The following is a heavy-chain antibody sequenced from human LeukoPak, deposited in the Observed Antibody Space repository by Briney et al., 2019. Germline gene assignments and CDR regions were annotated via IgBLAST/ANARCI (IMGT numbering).Heavy chain of an antibody. Sequence: TSETLSLTCTVSGGSISSYYWSWIRQPPGKGLEWIGYIYYSGSANYNPSLNGRVTISVDTSKNQFSLMLSSVAAADTAVYYCAGTIMGVTAGYYYYYMDVWGKGTTVTVSS. CDR2: IYYSGSA. CDR3: AGTIMGVTAGYYYYYMDV. D-gene: IGHD1-26*01. J-gene: IGHJ6*03. V-gene: IGHV4-59*08. CDR1: GGSISSYY.